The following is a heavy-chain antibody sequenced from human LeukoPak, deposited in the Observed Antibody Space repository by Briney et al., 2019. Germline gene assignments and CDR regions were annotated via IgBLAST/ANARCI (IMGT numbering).Heavy chain of an antibody. CDR2: ISNNGGYT. V-gene: IGHV3-23*01. CDR3: AKQLGYCSDGSCYFPY. CDR1: GFTFSSSA. D-gene: IGHD2-15*01. J-gene: IGHJ4*02. Sequence: GGSLRLSCAASGFTFSSSAMSWVRQAPGKGLEWVSAISNNGGYTYYADSVQGRFTISRDNSESTLCLQMNSLRAEDTAVHYCAKQLGYCSDGSCYFPYWGQGTLVTVSS.